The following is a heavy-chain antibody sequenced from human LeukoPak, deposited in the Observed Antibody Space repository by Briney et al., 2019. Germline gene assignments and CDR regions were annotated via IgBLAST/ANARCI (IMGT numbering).Heavy chain of an antibody. V-gene: IGHV3-48*02. J-gene: IGHJ4*02. CDR3: ARGQRWSDY. D-gene: IGHD4-23*01. CDR2: ITSTSSAI. CDR1: GFTFSDHN. Sequence: GGSLRLSCAASGFTFSDHNMKWFHQAPGKGLECISCITSTSSAIYYADSVRGRFTISRDNAKRLLYLQMNSLRDEDTAVYYCARGQRWSDYWGQGTLVTVSS.